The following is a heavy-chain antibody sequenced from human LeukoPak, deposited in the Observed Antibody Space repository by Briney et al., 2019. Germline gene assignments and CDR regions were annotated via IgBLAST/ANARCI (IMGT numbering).Heavy chain of an antibody. CDR2: INPSGGTT. Sequence: GASGKVSCKGSGYTFTSYYMHGVREAPGQGVERMGVINPSGGTTSYAQKFQGRLTMTRDTSTTTVYMELSSLRSEDTAVYYCAREGLAAAGTGGFFDYWGQGTLVTVSS. CDR1: GYTFTSYY. J-gene: IGHJ4*02. D-gene: IGHD6-13*01. CDR3: AREGLAAAGTGGFFDY. V-gene: IGHV1-46*01.